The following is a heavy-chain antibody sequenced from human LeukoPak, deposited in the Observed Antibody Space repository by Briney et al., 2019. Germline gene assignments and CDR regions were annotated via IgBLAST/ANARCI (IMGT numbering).Heavy chain of an antibody. V-gene: IGHV4-59*01. D-gene: IGHD3-9*01. CDR1: GGSISSYY. Sequence: SETLSLTCTVSGGSISSYYWSWIWQPPGKGLEWIGYIYYSGSTNYNPSLKSRVTISVDTSKNQFSLKLSSVTAADTAVYYCASLTRLRYFDWLSRKANYYYYMDVWGKGTTVTVSS. CDR2: IYYSGST. CDR3: ASLTRLRYFDWLSRKANYYYYMDV. J-gene: IGHJ6*03.